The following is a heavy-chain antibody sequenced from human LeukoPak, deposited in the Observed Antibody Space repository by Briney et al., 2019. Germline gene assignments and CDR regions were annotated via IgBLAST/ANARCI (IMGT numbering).Heavy chain of an antibody. Sequence: PSQTLSLTCTVSGGSISSGGYYWSWIRQHSGKGLEWIGYIYYSGSTYYNPSLKSRVTISVDTSKNQFSLKLSSVTAADTAMYYCARSPKKYYYDIYFDYWGQGTLVTVSS. CDR2: IYYSGST. D-gene: IGHD3-22*01. CDR1: GGSISSGGYY. V-gene: IGHV4-31*03. CDR3: ARSPKKYYYDIYFDY. J-gene: IGHJ4*02.